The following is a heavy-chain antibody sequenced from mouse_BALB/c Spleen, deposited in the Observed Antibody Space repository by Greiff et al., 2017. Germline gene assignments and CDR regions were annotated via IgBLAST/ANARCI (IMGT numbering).Heavy chain of an antibody. CDR2: IWAGGST. Sequence: VKLMESGPGLVAPSQSLSITCTVSGFSLTSYGVHWVRQPPGKGLEWLGVIWAGGSTNYNSALMSRLSISKDNSKSQVFLKMNSLQTDDTAMYYCASGPSLAYWGQGTLVTVSA. CDR3: ASGPSLAY. V-gene: IGHV2-9*02. J-gene: IGHJ3*01. CDR1: GFSLTSYG.